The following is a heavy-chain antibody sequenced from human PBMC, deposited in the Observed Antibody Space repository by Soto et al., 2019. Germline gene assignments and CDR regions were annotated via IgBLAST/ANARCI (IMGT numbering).Heavy chain of an antibody. D-gene: IGHD2-15*01. J-gene: IGHJ6*02. Sequence: ASVKVSCKASGYTFTSYDINWVRQATGQGLEWMGWMNPNSGNTGYAQKFQGRVTMTRNTSISTAYMELSSLRSEDTAVYYCARGGCSGGSCYSEAYYYGMDVWGQGTTVTVSS. V-gene: IGHV1-8*01. CDR3: ARGGCSGGSCYSEAYYYGMDV. CDR2: MNPNSGNT. CDR1: GYTFTSYD.